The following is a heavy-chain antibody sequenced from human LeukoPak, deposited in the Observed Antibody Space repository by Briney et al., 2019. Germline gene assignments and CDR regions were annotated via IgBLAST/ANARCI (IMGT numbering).Heavy chain of an antibody. CDR2: ISSNGGST. CDR1: GFTFSSYA. CDR3: VKGGTMVRGIFYD. Sequence: PGGSLRLSCSASGFTFSSYAMHWVRQAPGKGLEYVSAISSNGGSTYYADSVKGRFTISRDNSKNTLYLQMSSLRAEDTAVYYCVKGGTMVRGIFYDWGQGTLVTVSS. J-gene: IGHJ4*02. D-gene: IGHD3-10*01. V-gene: IGHV3-64D*09.